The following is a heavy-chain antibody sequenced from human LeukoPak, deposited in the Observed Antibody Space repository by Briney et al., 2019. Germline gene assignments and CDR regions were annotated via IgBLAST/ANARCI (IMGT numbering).Heavy chain of an antibody. D-gene: IGHD3-9*01. CDR3: AKDFYDILTGYYTEYAFDI. Sequence: VGSLRLSCAASGFTFSSYGMHWVRQAPGKGLEWVAVIWYDGSNKYYADSVKGRFTISRDNSKNTLYLQMNSLRAEDTAVYYCAKDFYDILTGYYTEYAFDIWGQGTMVTVSS. CDR1: GFTFSSYG. V-gene: IGHV3-33*06. CDR2: IWYDGSNK. J-gene: IGHJ3*02.